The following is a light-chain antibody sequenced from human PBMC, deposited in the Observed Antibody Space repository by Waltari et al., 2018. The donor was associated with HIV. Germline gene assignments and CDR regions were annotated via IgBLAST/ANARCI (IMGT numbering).Light chain of an antibody. CDR2: GAS. J-gene: IGKJ1*01. V-gene: IGKV3-15*01. CDR3: QQYKIWPPWT. Sequence: EIVMTQSPATLTVSLGETATLSCRARQSVRYNLAWYQQKPGQAPRLLMYGASTRAAGIPARFSASGSGTEFTLTISSLQSEDFAIYYCQQYKIWPPWTFGQGTKVEIK. CDR1: QSVRYN.